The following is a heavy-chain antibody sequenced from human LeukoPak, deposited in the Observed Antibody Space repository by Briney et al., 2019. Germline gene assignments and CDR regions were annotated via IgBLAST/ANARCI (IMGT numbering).Heavy chain of an antibody. CDR3: ARDGSLWFGELLFTGFDY. V-gene: IGHV3-23*01. CDR2: LFTGGGRT. CDR1: GFTFNNYL. J-gene: IGHJ4*02. Sequence: PGGSLRLSCAASGFTFNNYLMSWVRQAPGKGLEWVSVLFTGGGRTLYADSVKGRFTISRDNSKNTLYLQMNSLRAEDTAVYYCARDGSLWFGELLFTGFDYWGQGTLVTVSS. D-gene: IGHD3-10*01.